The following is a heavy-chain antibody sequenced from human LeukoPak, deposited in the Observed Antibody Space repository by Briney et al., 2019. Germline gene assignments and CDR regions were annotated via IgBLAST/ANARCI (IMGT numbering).Heavy chain of an antibody. CDR1: GFTVSSNY. J-gene: IGHJ6*03. CDR2: IYSGGST. Sequence: GGSLRLSCAASGFTVSSNYMSWVRQAPGKGLEWVSVIYSGGSTYYADSVKGRFTISRDNSKNTLYLQMNSLRAEDMAVYYCAKDRGSVYYNYMDVWGKGTTVTVSS. D-gene: IGHD3-10*01. V-gene: IGHV3-66*01. CDR3: AKDRGSVYYNYMDV.